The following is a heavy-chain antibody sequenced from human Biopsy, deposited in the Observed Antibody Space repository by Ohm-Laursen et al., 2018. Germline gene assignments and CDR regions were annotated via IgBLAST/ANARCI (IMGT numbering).Heavy chain of an antibody. CDR2: SIPLFNTA. CDR3: ARFPLGAYDDSGSYRAVEHWYFDL. J-gene: IGHJ2*01. CDR1: GGTFTNHA. Sequence: SSVKVSCKASGGTFTNHAVGWVRQAPGQGFEWVGSSIPLFNTANYADKFQGRVTLTADKSTTTAYMELSSLRSEDTAIYYCARFPLGAYDDSGSYRAVEHWYFDLWGRGTLVTVSS. V-gene: IGHV1-69*06. D-gene: IGHD3-22*01.